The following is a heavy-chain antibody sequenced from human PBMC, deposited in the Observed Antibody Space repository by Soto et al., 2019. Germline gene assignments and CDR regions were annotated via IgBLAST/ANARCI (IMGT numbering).Heavy chain of an antibody. CDR3: ARDGNGGQQLGGLFSYYYYGMDV. CDR1: GFTFSSYS. V-gene: IGHV3-21*01. D-gene: IGHD6-13*01. Sequence: GGSLRLSCAASGFTFSSYSMNWVRQAPGKGLEWVSSISSSSSYIYYADSVKGRFTISRDNAKNSLYLQTNSLRAEDTAVYYCARDGNGGQQLGGLFSYYYYGMDVWGQGTTVTVSS. J-gene: IGHJ6*02. CDR2: ISSSSSYI.